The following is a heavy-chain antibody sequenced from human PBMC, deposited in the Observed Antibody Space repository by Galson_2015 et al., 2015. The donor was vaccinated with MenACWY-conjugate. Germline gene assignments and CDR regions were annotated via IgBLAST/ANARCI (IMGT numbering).Heavy chain of an antibody. Sequence: SLRLSCAASGFTFNNYWMHWVRQPPGKGLEWISYIRADGSFSNYADSVKGRFTISTDNAKNMVYLQMDGLGDEDTAVYFCARDIIWPFDSWGQGTLVTVSS. J-gene: IGHJ4*02. CDR1: GFTFNNYW. V-gene: IGHV3-74*01. CDR2: IRADGSFS. CDR3: ARDIIWPFDS.